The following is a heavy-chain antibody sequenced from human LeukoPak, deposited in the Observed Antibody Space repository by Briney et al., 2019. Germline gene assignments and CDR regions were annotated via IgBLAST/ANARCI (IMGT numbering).Heavy chain of an antibody. CDR2: INTDGRNT. Sequence: GGSLRLSCAASGFTFSTYWMHWVRQAPGKGLVWVSHINTDGRNTTYADSVKGRFTISRDNAKSTLYLQMNSLRAEDTAVFYCARGYYYGMDVWGQGTTVTVSS. CDR3: ARGYYYGMDV. V-gene: IGHV3-74*01. CDR1: GFTFSTYW. J-gene: IGHJ6*02.